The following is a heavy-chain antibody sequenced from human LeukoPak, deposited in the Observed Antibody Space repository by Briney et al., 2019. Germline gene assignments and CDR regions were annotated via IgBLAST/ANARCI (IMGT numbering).Heavy chain of an antibody. D-gene: IGHD2-2*01. CDR3: ARADCSSSTCYLRRSWFDP. J-gene: IGHJ5*02. CDR1: GFTLSNYD. Sequence: GGSLRLSCAASGFTLSNYDMNWVRQAPGKGLEWVSSISTSSRYIYYKDSARGRFTISRDDAKNYLYLEMNSRRAEDTAVYYCARADCSSSTCYLRRSWFDPWGQGTLVTVSS. CDR2: ISTSSRYI. V-gene: IGHV3-21*01.